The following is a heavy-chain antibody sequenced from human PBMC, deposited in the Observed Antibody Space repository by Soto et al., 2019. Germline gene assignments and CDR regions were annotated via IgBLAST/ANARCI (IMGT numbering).Heavy chain of an antibody. CDR1: GFTFSSYW. CDR3: ARDDGTPATAVFNWFDP. D-gene: IGHD1-1*01. Sequence: PGGSLRLSCAASGFTFSSYWMSWVRQAPGKGLEWVANIKQDGSEKYYVDSVKGRFTISRDNAKNSLYLQMNSLRAEDTAVYYWARDDGTPATAVFNWFDPWGQGTLVTVSS. V-gene: IGHV3-7*01. CDR2: IKQDGSEK. J-gene: IGHJ5*02.